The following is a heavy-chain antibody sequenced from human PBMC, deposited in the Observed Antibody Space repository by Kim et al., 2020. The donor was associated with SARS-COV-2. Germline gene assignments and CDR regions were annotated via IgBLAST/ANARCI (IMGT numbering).Heavy chain of an antibody. V-gene: IGHV3-21*01. CDR2: ISSSSSYI. Sequence: GGSLRLSCAASGFTFSSYSMNWVRQAPGKGLEWVSSISSSSSYIYYADSLKGRFTISRDNAKNSLYLQMNSLRAEDTAVYYCARSVLNYYDSSGYGYYYGMDVWGQGTTVTVSS. CDR3: ARSVLNYYDSSGYGYYYGMDV. D-gene: IGHD3-22*01. J-gene: IGHJ6*02. CDR1: GFTFSSYS.